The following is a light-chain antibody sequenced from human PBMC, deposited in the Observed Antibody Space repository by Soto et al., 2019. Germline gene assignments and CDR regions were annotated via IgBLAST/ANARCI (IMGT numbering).Light chain of an antibody. CDR2: GVT. V-gene: IGLV2-14*03. CDR1: HNDIGTYDY. CDR3: SSFTSNRIYV. J-gene: IGLJ1*01. Sequence: QSVLTQPTSVSGSPGQSITISCTGNHNDIGTYDYVSWYQQHPGRAPRLLIHGVTTRPSGISGRFSASKSGLTDSLTISGLQPEDEADYYCSSFTSNRIYVFGPGTKVTVL.